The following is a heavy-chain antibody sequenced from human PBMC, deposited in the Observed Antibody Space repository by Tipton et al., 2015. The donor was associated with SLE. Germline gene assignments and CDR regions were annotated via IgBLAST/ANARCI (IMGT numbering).Heavy chain of an antibody. V-gene: IGHV4-59*01. CDR2: VHYSETT. CDR3: ARGGSLIQEWPHFHS. J-gene: IGHJ4*02. D-gene: IGHD3-3*01. CDR1: GDSIGSYY. Sequence: TLSLTCSVSGDSIGSYYWSWVRQPPGKGLEWIGHVHYSETTNYNRSLKSRVTILADTSRNQFSLKLSAVTAADTAVYFCARGGSLIQEWPHFHSWGQGTLVTVFS.